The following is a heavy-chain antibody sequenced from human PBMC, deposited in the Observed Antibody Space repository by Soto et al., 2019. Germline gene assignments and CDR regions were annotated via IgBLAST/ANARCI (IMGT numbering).Heavy chain of an antibody. CDR3: ARADCTGAYCYSWPFNYGVDV. Sequence: VQLVESGGGVVQPGGSLRLSCTTSGFTFNTYGMHWVRQAPGKGLEWVAIIWYDGSNKYYADSVKGRFTISRDNYKNTLYLQMNSLRAEDTALYYCARADCTGAYCYSWPFNYGVDVCGQGTTVTVSS. J-gene: IGHJ6*02. D-gene: IGHD2-15*01. CDR2: IWYDGSNK. V-gene: IGHV3-33*08. CDR1: GFTFNTYG.